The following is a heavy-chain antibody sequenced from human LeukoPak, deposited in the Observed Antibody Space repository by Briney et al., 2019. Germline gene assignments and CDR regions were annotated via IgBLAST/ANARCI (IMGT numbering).Heavy chain of an antibody. Sequence: SGPTLVKPTQTLTLTCTFSGFSLSTSGVGVGWIRQPPGKALEWLALIYWNDDKRYSPSLKSRLTITKDTSKNQVVLTMTNMDPVDTATYYCARRRAYYYDSSGYYYFDYWGQGTLVTVSS. CDR3: ARRRAYYYDSSGYYYFDY. V-gene: IGHV2-5*01. J-gene: IGHJ4*02. D-gene: IGHD3-22*01. CDR2: IYWNDDK. CDR1: GFSLSTSGVG.